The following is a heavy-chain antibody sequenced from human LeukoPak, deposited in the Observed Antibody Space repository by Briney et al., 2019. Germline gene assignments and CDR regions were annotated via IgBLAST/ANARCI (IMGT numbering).Heavy chain of an antibody. CDR1: GYSFTGYY. CDR2: INPNSGGT. J-gene: IGHJ3*02. CDR3: ARWFGYYDSRGYHNDAFDI. D-gene: IGHD3-22*01. Sequence: GASVKVSCKTSGYSFTGYYIHWVRQAPGQGLEWMGRINPNSGGTNYAQKFQGRVTMTRDTSISTAYIDLSSLISDDTAVYYCARWFGYYDSRGYHNDAFDIRGQGTLVTVSS. V-gene: IGHV1-2*06.